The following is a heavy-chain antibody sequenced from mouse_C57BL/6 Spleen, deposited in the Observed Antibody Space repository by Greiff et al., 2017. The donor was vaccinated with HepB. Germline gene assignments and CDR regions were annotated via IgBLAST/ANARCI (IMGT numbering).Heavy chain of an antibody. V-gene: IGHV1-9*01. CDR3: ARGDYYYGSSHYYFYY. CDR2: ILPGSGST. D-gene: IGHD1-1*01. CDR1: GYTFTGYW. J-gene: IGHJ2*01. Sequence: QVQLKQSGAELMKPGASVKLSCKATGYTFTGYWIEWVKQRPGHGLEWIGEILPGSGSTNYTEKFKGKATFTADTSSNTAYMQLSSLTTEDSAIYYCARGDYYYGSSHYYFYYWGQGTTLTVSS.